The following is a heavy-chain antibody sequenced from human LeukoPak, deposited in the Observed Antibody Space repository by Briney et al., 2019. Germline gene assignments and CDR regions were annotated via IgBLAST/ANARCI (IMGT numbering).Heavy chain of an antibody. CDR2: INHSGST. Sequence: PSEALSLTCAVYGGSYSGYYWSWIRQPPGKGLEWIGEINHSGSTNYNPSLKSRVTISVDTSKNQFSLKLSSVTAADTAVYYCASVYDSSGYYPFWGQGTLVTVSS. J-gene: IGHJ4*02. D-gene: IGHD3-22*01. V-gene: IGHV4-34*01. CDR1: GGSYSGYY. CDR3: ASVYDSSGYYPF.